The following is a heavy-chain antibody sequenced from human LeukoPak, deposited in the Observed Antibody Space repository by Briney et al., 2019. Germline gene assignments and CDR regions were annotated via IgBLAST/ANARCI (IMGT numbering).Heavy chain of an antibody. D-gene: IGHD3-22*01. Sequence: SETLSLTCTVSDGSISSSSYYWGWIRQPPGKGLEWIGSIYYSGSTYYNPSLKSRVTISVDTSKNQFSLKLSSVTAADTAVYYCATYYDSSGYDYWGQGTLVTVSS. CDR2: IYYSGST. CDR1: DGSISSSSYY. CDR3: ATYYDSSGYDY. J-gene: IGHJ4*02. V-gene: IGHV4-39*01.